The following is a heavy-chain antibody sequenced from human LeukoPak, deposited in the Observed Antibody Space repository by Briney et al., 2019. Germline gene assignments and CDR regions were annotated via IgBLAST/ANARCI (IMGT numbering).Heavy chain of an antibody. J-gene: IGHJ4*02. CDR1: GGSISSSSYY. CDR3: ARVNPAANEYDY. V-gene: IGHV4-39*07. D-gene: IGHD6-13*01. Sequence: KPSETLSLTCTVSGGSISSSSYYWGWIRQPLGKGLEWIGSIYYSGSTYYNPSLKSRVTISVDTSKNQFSLKLSSVTAADTAVYYCARVNPAANEYDYWGQGTLVTVSS. CDR2: IYYSGST.